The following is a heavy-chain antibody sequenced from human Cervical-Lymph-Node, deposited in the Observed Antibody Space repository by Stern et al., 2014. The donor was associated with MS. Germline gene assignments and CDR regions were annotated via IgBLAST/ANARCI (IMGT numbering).Heavy chain of an antibody. J-gene: IGHJ4*02. D-gene: IGHD2-15*01. V-gene: IGHV5-51*01. CDR1: GYNFTNYW. CDR3: ARLDCSGVNCYSGDFDC. CDR2: VYPGDSDT. Sequence: EVQLVQSGAEVKRPGESLKISCKGSGYNFTNYWIAWVRQMPGKGLEWMGIVYPGDSDTRYSPSFQGQVTISADKSINTAYLQWSSLKASDTAMYFCARLDCSGVNCYSGDFDCWGQGTLVTVSS.